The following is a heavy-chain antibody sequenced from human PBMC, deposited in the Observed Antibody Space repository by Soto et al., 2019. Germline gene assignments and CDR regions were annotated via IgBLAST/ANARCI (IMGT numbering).Heavy chain of an antibody. CDR1: GFSFSSYS. CDR2: ITDNSDTI. V-gene: IGHV3-48*01. D-gene: IGHD3-10*01. CDR3: ARDKSLFRGIKYQFDY. J-gene: IGHJ4*02. Sequence: PGGSLRLSCAASGFSFSSYSMNWVRQTPGKGLEWRSYITDNSDTIYYADSVRGRFSISRDNAKNSLYLQMNSLRAEDTAVYYCARDKSLFRGIKYQFDYWGQGSLVTVSS.